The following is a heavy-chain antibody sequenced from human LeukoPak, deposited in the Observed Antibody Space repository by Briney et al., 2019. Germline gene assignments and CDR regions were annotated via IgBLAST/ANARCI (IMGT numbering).Heavy chain of an antibody. CDR1: GFTFKDYG. CDR3: AKHMRATNTYSFFGLDV. D-gene: IGHD2-8*01. V-gene: IGHV3-9*01. CDR2: INWNDGGT. Sequence: GASLRLSCAAIGFTFKDYGMDWVRQPAGKGMEWVSSINWNDGGTDYADSVKGRCTISRYNAKTALYLQLSSLRPEDTALYYCAKHMRATNTYSFFGLDVWGQGTTVTVSS. J-gene: IGHJ6*02.